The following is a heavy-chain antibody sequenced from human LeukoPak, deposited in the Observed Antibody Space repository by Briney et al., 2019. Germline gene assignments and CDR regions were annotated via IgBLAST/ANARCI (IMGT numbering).Heavy chain of an antibody. CDR2: IYYSGST. CDR3: ARAYVDTAMVGNYMDV. J-gene: IGHJ6*03. CDR1: GGSISSSSYY. V-gene: IGHV4-39*01. Sequence: KPSETLSLTCTVSGGSISSSSYYCGWIRQPPGKGLEWIGSIYYSGSTYYNPSLKSRVTISVDTSKNQFSLKLSSVTAADTAVYYCARAYVDTAMVGNYMDVWGKGTTVTVSS. D-gene: IGHD5-18*01.